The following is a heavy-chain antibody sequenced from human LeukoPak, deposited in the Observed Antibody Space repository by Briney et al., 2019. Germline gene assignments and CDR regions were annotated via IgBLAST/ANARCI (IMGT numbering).Heavy chain of an antibody. CDR3: ARDLDVAVAGTSDAFDI. J-gene: IGHJ3*02. Sequence: TGGSLRLSCAASGFTFSSYEMNWVRQAPGKGLEWASYISSSGSTIYYADSVKGRFTISRDNAKNSLYLQINSLRAEDTAVYYCARDLDVAVAGTSDAFDIWGQGTMVTVSS. CDR2: ISSSGSTI. CDR1: GFTFSSYE. D-gene: IGHD6-19*01. V-gene: IGHV3-48*03.